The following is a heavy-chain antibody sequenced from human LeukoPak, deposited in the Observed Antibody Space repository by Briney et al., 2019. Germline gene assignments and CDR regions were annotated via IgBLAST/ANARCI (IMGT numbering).Heavy chain of an antibody. V-gene: IGHV4-39*01. J-gene: IGHJ4*02. CDR3: ARLPTMVRGLVDY. D-gene: IGHD3-10*01. CDR1: GGSISSSSYY. Sequence: SETLSLTCSVSGGSISSSSYYWGWIRQPPGKGLEWIGSINYSGSTYYNPSLKSRVTISVDTSKNQFSLKLSSVTAADTAVYYCARLPTMVRGLVDYWGQGTLVTVSS. CDR2: INYSGST.